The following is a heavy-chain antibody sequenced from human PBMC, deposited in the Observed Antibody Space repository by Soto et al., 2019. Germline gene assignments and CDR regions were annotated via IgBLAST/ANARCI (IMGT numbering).Heavy chain of an antibody. CDR3: ARDRNPGYYDSSGYHWYFDL. D-gene: IGHD3-22*01. Sequence: TSETLSLTCTVSGGSISSYYWSWIRQPPGKGLEWIGYIYYSGSTNYNPSLKSRVTISVDTSKNQFSLKLSSVTAADTAVYYCARDRNPGYYDSSGYHWYFDLWGRGTLVTVSS. CDR2: IYYSGST. V-gene: IGHV4-59*12. J-gene: IGHJ2*01. CDR1: GGSISSYY.